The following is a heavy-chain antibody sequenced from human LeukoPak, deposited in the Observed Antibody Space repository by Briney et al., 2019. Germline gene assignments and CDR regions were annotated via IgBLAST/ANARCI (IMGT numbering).Heavy chain of an antibody. V-gene: IGHV1-2*02. CDR1: GYTFTGYY. CDR3: ARVSSVVVVPANDY. J-gene: IGHJ4*02. Sequence: ASVKVSCKASGYTFTGYYMHWVRQAPGQGLEWMGWINPNSGGTNYAQKFQGRVTMTRDTSISTAYMELSRLRSDDTAVYYCARVSSVVVVPANDYWGQGTLVTVSS. D-gene: IGHD2-2*01. CDR2: INPNSGGT.